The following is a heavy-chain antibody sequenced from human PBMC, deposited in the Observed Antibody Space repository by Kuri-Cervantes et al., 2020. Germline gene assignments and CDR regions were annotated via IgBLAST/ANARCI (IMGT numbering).Heavy chain of an antibody. J-gene: IGHJ6*02. CDR2: ISYDGSNK. CDR3: AKDDYGSGSYDPYYYYYGMDV. CDR1: GFTFSSYG. D-gene: IGHD3-10*01. Sequence: GESLKISCAASGFTFSSYGMHWVRQAPGKGLEWVAVISYDGSNKYYADSVKGRFTISRDNSKNTLYLQMNSLRAEDTAVYYCAKDDYGSGSYDPYYYYYGMDVWGQGTTVTVSS. V-gene: IGHV3-30*18.